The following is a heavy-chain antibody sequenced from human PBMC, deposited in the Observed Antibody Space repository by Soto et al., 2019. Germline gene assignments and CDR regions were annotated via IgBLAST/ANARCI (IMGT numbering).Heavy chain of an antibody. Sequence: SVKVSCKASGGTFSSYAISWVQQAPGQGLEWMGGIIPIFGTANYAQKFQGRVTITADESTSTAYMELSSLRSEDTAVYYCARLPRYCSGGSCSEHYYYYGMDVWGQGTTVTVSS. V-gene: IGHV1-69*13. CDR1: GGTFSSYA. CDR2: IIPIFGTA. J-gene: IGHJ6*02. CDR3: ARLPRYCSGGSCSEHYYYYGMDV. D-gene: IGHD2-15*01.